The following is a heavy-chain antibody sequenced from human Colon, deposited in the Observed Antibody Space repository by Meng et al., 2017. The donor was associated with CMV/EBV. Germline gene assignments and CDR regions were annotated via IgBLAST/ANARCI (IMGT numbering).Heavy chain of an antibody. CDR1: AFAFSRHG. CDR2: IRYDGSYQ. J-gene: IGHJ6*02. D-gene: IGHD4-11*01. CDR3: ARATVTTRSGYYYYYYGMDV. Sequence: GESLKISCTASAFAFSRHGMHWVRQTPGKGLEWVAFIRYDGSYQYYADSVKGRFTISRDNAKNTLYLQMSSLRSEDTAVYYCARATVTTRSGYYYYYYGMDVWGQGTTVTVSS. V-gene: IGHV3-30*02.